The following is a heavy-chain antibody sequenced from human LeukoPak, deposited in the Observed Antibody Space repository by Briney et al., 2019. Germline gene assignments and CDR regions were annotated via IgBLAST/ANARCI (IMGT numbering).Heavy chain of an antibody. CDR2: ISGSGSST. CDR1: GFTFSSYA. J-gene: IGHJ6*02. V-gene: IGHV3-23*01. D-gene: IGHD3-22*01. CDR3: AKDGAITMIVVVIKGHYGMDV. Sequence: GGSLRLSCAASGFTFSSYAMSWVRQAPGKGLEWVSAISGSGSSTYYADSVKGRFTISRDNSKNTLYLQMNSLRAEDTAVYYCAKDGAITMIVVVIKGHYGMDVWGQGTTVTVSS.